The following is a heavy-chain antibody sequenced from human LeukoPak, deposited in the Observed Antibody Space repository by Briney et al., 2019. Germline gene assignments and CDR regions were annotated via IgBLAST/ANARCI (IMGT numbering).Heavy chain of an antibody. CDR3: ARGHTAVTRHFDF. CDR1: GFTFTTYS. V-gene: IGHV3-21*01. Sequence: GGSLRLSCEASGFTFTTYSMTWVRQAPGKGLECVSIISSGSSAIFSADALKGRFTISRDDAKNLLYLDMNSLRAEDTAVYYCARGHTAVTRHFDFWGQGTLVTVSS. J-gene: IGHJ4*02. D-gene: IGHD4-17*01. CDR2: ISSGSSAI.